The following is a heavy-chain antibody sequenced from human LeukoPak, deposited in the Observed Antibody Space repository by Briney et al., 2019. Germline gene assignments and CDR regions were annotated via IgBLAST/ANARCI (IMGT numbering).Heavy chain of an antibody. Sequence: PGGSLRLSCAASGFTFSSYGMHWVRQAPGKGLEWVAFIRYDGSNKYYADSVKGRFTISRDNSKNTLYLQMNSLRAEDTAVYYCAKDSSRYCSSTSCPSYFQHWGQGTLVTVSS. CDR3: AKDSSRYCSSTSCPSYFQH. V-gene: IGHV3-30*02. CDR1: GFTFSSYG. D-gene: IGHD2-2*01. J-gene: IGHJ1*01. CDR2: IRYDGSNK.